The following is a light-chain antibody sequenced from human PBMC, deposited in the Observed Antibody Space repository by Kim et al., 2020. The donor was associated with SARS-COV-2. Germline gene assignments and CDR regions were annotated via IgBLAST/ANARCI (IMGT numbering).Light chain of an antibody. Sequence: VALGQTVRITCQGDSLRSYHATWYQQKPGQAPIVVMYGKNNRPSGIPDRFSGSSSGNTASLTITGTQAGDEADYYCNSRDSNDNVLFGGGTQLTVL. J-gene: IGLJ2*01. V-gene: IGLV3-19*01. CDR1: SLRSYH. CDR3: NSRDSNDNVL. CDR2: GKN.